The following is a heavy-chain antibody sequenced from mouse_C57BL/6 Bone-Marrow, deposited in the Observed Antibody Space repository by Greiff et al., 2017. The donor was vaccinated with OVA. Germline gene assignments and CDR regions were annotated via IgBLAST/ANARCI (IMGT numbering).Heavy chain of an antibody. CDR3: ASGRRTGCAY. V-gene: IGHV1-55*01. J-gene: IGHJ3*01. CDR2: VYPGSGST. Sequence: VQLQESGAELVKPGASVKMSCKASGYTFTSYWITWVKQRPGQGLEWIGDVYPGSGSTNYNEKFKSKATLTVDTSSSTAYMQLSSLTSEDSAVYYCASGRRTGCAYWGQGTLVTVSA. D-gene: IGHD3-2*02. CDR1: GYTFTSYW.